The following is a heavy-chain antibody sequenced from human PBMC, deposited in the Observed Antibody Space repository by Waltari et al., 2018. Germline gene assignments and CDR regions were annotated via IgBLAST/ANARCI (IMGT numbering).Heavy chain of an antibody. D-gene: IGHD3-22*01. V-gene: IGHV1-69*01. J-gene: IGHJ3*02. CDR2: IFPIFGTA. Sequence: QVQLVQSGAEVKKPGSSVKVSCKASGCTFSSFAISCVRPAPGQGLEWMGGIFPIFGTANYAQKFQGRVTITADESTSTAYMELSSLRSEDTAVYYCASGDYDSSGYNAFDIWGQGTMVTVSS. CDR3: ASGDYDSSGYNAFDI. CDR1: GCTFSSFA.